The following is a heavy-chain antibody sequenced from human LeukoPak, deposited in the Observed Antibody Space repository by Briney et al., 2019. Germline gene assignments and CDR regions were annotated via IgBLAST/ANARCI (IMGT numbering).Heavy chain of an antibody. J-gene: IGHJ4*02. CDR3: AKVTVYAPYSLDY. V-gene: IGHV3-23*01. D-gene: IGHD2-8*01. CDR1: GFTFSSYA. CDR2: ISGSGGST. Sequence: GGSLRLSCAASGFTFSSYAMSWVRQAPGKGLEWVSAISGSGGSTYYADSVRGRFTISRDNSKNTLYLQMNSLRAEDTAVYYCAKVTVYAPYSLDYWGQGTLVTVSS.